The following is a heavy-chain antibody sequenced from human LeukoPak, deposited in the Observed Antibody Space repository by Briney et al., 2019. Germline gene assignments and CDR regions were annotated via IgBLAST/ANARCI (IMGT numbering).Heavy chain of an antibody. Sequence: SETLSLTCAVYGGSFSGYYWSWIRQPPGKGLEWIGEINHSGSTNYNPSLKSRVTISVDTSKNQFSLKLGSVTAADAAVYYCARGYTDIVVVPAARGGFDYWGQGTLVTVSS. CDR1: GGSFSGYY. CDR2: INHSGST. D-gene: IGHD2-2*01. V-gene: IGHV4-34*01. J-gene: IGHJ4*02. CDR3: ARGYTDIVVVPAARGGFDY.